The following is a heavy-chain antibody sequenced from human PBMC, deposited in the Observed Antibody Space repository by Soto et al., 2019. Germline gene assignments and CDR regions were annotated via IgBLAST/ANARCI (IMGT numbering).Heavy chain of an antibody. D-gene: IGHD3-9*01. CDR1: GFSLSTSGVG. CDR3: AHNYVILTGYFEGSNWFDP. Sequence: SGPTLVNPTPTLTLTCTFSGFSLSTSGVGVGWIRQPPGKALEWLALIYWNDDKRYSPSLKSRLTITKDTSKNQVVLTMTNMDPVDTATYYCAHNYVILTGYFEGSNWFDPWGQGTLVTVSS. CDR2: IYWNDDK. V-gene: IGHV2-5*01. J-gene: IGHJ5*02.